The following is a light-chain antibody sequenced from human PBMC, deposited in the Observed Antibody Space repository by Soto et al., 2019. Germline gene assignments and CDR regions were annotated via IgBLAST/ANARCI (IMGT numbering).Light chain of an antibody. Sequence: QSVLTQPPSASGTPGQRVTISCSGSSSNIGGNTVNWYQQLPGTAPKLLMYKNNQRPSGVPDRFSGSKSGTSASLAISGLQSEHEADYYCPAWDDTLNGRVCGGGTKLTVL. CDR3: PAWDDTLNGRV. CDR2: KNN. J-gene: IGLJ3*02. V-gene: IGLV1-44*01. CDR1: SSNIGGNT.